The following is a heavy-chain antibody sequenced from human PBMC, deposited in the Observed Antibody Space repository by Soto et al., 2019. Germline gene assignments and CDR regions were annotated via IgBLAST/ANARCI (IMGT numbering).Heavy chain of an antibody. CDR1: GGSISSYY. J-gene: IGHJ4*02. V-gene: IGHV4-59*01. Sequence: NPSETLSLTCTVSGGSISSYYWSWIRQPPGKGLEWIGYIYYSGSTNYNPSLKSRVTISVDTSKNQFSLKLSSVTAADTAVYYCARSSGGSSFYFDYWGQGTLVTVSS. CDR3: ARSSGGSSFYFDY. CDR2: IYYSGST. D-gene: IGHD2-15*01.